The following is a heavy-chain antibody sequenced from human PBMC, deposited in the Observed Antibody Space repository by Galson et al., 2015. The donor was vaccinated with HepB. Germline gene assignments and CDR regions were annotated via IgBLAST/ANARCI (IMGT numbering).Heavy chain of an antibody. V-gene: IGHV3-21*01. CDR2: ISSSSSYI. CDR3: ARSPPRYCSGGSCYSGYYYYYMDV. Sequence: SLRLSCAASGFTFSSHSMNWVRQAPGKGLEWASSISSSSSYIYYADSVKGRFTISRDNAKNSLYLQMNSLRAEDTAVYYCARSPPRYCSGGSCYSGYYYYYMDVWGKGTTVTVSS. J-gene: IGHJ6*03. CDR1: GFTFSSHS. D-gene: IGHD2-15*01.